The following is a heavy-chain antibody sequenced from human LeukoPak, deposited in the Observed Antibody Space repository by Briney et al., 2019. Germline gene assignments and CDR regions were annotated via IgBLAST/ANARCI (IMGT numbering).Heavy chain of an antibody. CDR2: IIPIFGTA. CDR1: GGTFSSYA. J-gene: IGHJ4*02. CDR3: ARLGSSSSPPERH. V-gene: IGHV1-69*13. Sequence: ASVKVSCKASGGTFSSYAISWVRQAPGQGLEWMGGIIPIFGTANYAQKFQGRVTITADESTSTAYMELSSLRSEDTAVYYCARLGSSSSPPERHWGQGTLVTVSS. D-gene: IGHD6-13*01.